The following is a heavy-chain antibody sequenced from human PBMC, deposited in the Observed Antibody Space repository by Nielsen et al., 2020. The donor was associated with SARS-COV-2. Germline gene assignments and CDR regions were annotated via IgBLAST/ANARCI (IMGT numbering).Heavy chain of an antibody. CDR2: IKEAGSEK. CDR1: GFTFSSYW. Sequence: GGSLRLSCAASGFTFSSYWMSWVRQAPGKGLEWVANIKEAGSEKYYVDSVKGRFSISRDNAKNSLYLQMNSLRVEDTAVYYCARDSVAATGQIYFYGFDVWGQGTTVTVSS. J-gene: IGHJ6*02. CDR3: ARDSVAATGQIYFYGFDV. V-gene: IGHV3-7*03. D-gene: IGHD2-15*01.